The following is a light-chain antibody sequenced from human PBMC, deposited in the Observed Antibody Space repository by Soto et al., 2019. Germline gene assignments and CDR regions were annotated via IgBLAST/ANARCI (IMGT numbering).Light chain of an antibody. CDR2: AAS. CDR3: QHDT. Sequence: EIQTNQSPTSLRISGGETVTINCRASQGISNYLGWFQQKPGKAPKSLIYAASSLQSGVPSKFSGSGSGTGFTLTISSLQPENFATYYCQHDTFGQGTRLEIK. J-gene: IGKJ5*01. V-gene: IGKV1-16*02. CDR1: QGISNY.